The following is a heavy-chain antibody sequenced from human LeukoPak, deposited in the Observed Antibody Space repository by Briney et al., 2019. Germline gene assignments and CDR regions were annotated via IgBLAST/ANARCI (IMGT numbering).Heavy chain of an antibody. Sequence: GGSLRLSCAASGFTFSSYGMDWVRQAPGKGLEWVAAIWYDGSNKHYADSVKGRFTISRDNSKNTLYLQMNSLRAEDTAVYYCAGSMAVAGTIDYWGQGTLVTVSS. CDR1: GFTFSSYG. J-gene: IGHJ4*02. CDR2: IWYDGSNK. CDR3: AGSMAVAGTIDY. V-gene: IGHV3-33*01. D-gene: IGHD6-19*01.